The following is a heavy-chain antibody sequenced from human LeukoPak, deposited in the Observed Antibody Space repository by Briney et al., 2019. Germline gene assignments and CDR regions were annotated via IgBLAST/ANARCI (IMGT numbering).Heavy chain of an antibody. J-gene: IGHJ4*02. CDR1: GFTFDVYA. CDR3: AKGSAYYDSSGYPFDY. V-gene: IGHV3-43*02. Sequence: GGSLRLSCAASGFTFDVYAMHWVRQAPGKGLEWVSLISGDGGSTYYADSVKGRFTISRDNSKNSLYLQMNSLRTEDTALYYCAKGSAYYDSSGYPFDYWGQGTLVTVSS. CDR2: ISGDGGST. D-gene: IGHD3-22*01.